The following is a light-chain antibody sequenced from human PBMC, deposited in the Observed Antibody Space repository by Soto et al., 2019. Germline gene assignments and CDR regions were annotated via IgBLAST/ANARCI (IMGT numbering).Light chain of an antibody. CDR3: TSYTSNSTVV. V-gene: IGLV2-14*01. Sequence: QSVLTQPASVSGSPGQSITISCTGTSSDVGGYNYVSWYLQHPGKAPKLMIYEVSNRPSGVSNRFSGSKPGNAASLTISGLQAEDEADYYCTSYTSNSTVVFGGGTKVTVL. CDR1: SSDVGGYNY. CDR2: EVS. J-gene: IGLJ2*01.